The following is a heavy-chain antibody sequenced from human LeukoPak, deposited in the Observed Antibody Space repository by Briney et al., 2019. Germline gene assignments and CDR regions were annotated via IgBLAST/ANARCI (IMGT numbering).Heavy chain of an antibody. CDR2: INTDGSST. CDR1: GFTFSSYW. J-gene: IGHJ4*02. Sequence: GGSLRLSCTASGFTFSSYWMHWVRHAPGKGLLWVSRINTDGSSTSYADSVKGRFTISRDNAKNTLYLQMNGLRAEDTAVYYCANDPGNWGQGTLVTVSS. V-gene: IGHV3-74*01. D-gene: IGHD3-3*01. CDR3: ANDPGN.